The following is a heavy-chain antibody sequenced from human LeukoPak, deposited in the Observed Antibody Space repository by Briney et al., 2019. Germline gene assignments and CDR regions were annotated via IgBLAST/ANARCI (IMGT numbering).Heavy chain of an antibody. CDR1: GASVSSASY. Sequence: SETLSLTCTVSGASVSSASYWSWIRPPPGKGVEWSAHIYNGVNTNYNPSLKSRVTITVDTSKNQFSLRLNSVTAADTAVYYCARSRAFNSGAFDPWGQGSLVTVSS. D-gene: IGHD1-26*01. V-gene: IGHV4-61*01. J-gene: IGHJ5*02. CDR3: ARSRAFNSGAFDP. CDR2: IYNGVNT.